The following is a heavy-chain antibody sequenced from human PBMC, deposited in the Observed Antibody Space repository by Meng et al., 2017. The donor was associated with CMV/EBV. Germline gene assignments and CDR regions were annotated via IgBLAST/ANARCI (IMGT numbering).Heavy chain of an antibody. CDR2: INPNSGDT. CDR3: TRDAHLTTVTPNWFDP. J-gene: IGHJ5*02. V-gene: IGHV1-2*02. D-gene: IGHD4-17*01. CDR1: GDTFTDYY. Sequence: HAGAEMRKPGASVKVSCKASGDTFTDYYMHWVRQAPGQGLEWMGCINPNSGDTNYAQKFQGRVTMTRDTSISTAYMELSRLRSDDTAVYYCTRDAHLTTVTPNWFDPWGQGTLVTVSS.